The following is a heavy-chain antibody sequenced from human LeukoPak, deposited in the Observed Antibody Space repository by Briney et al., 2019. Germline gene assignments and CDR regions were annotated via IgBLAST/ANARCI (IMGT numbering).Heavy chain of an antibody. V-gene: IGHV3-11*04. D-gene: IGHD4-17*01. J-gene: IGHJ6*03. Sequence: GGSLRLSCAASGFTFSDYYMSWIRQAPGKGLEWVSYISSSGSTICYADSVKGRFTISRDNAKNSLYLQMNSLRAEDTAVYYCARGESVTTPNYYYYYMDVWGKGTTVTVSS. CDR2: ISSSGSTI. CDR3: ARGESVTTPNYYYYYMDV. CDR1: GFTFSDYY.